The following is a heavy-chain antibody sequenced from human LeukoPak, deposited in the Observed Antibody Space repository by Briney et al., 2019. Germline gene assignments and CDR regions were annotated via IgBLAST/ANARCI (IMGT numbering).Heavy chain of an antibody. J-gene: IGHJ5*02. CDR2: INPNSGGT. CDR1: GYTFTGYY. V-gene: IGHV1-2*02. D-gene: IGHD2-2*02. Sequence: ASVTVSCKASGYTFTGYYMHWVRQAPGQGLEWMGWINPNSGGTNYAQKFQGRVTMTRDTSISTAYMELSRLRSDDTAVYYCARSPVLVPAAIGWFDPWGQGTLVTVSS. CDR3: ARSPVLVPAAIGWFDP.